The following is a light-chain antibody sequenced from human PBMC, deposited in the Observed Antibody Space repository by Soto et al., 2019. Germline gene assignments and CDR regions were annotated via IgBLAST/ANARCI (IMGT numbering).Light chain of an antibody. CDR2: EVS. Sequence: QSALTQPPSASGSPGQSVTISCTGTSSDVGGYNYVSWYQQHPGKAPKLMIYEVSKRPSGVPDRFSGSKSGNTASLTVSGLQAXXXADYYCSSYAGSNNLIFGGGTKLTV. V-gene: IGLV2-8*01. CDR1: SSDVGGYNY. CDR3: SSYAGSNNLI. J-gene: IGLJ2*01.